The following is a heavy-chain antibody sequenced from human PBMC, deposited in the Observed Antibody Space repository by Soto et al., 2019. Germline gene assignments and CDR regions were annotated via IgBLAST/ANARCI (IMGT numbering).Heavy chain of an antibody. V-gene: IGHV1-18*01. J-gene: IGHJ4*02. CDR3: ARAWNDRSADLGGDY. CDR2: ISAYNGNT. Sequence: QVQLVQSGAEVKKPGASVKVSCKASGYTFTSYGISWVRQAPGQGLEWMGWISAYNGNTNYAQKLQGRVTMTTDTPTSTAYMELRSLRSDDTAVYYCARAWNDRSADLGGDYWGQGTLVTVSS. CDR1: GYTFTSYG. D-gene: IGHD3-22*01.